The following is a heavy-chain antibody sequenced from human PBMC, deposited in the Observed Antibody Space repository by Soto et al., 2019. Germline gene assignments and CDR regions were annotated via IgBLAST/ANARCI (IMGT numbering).Heavy chain of an antibody. CDR3: AKGVTPGIAVAADY. D-gene: IGHD6-19*01. Sequence: GSLRLSCAASGFTFDDYTMHWVRQAPGKGLEWVSLISWDGGSTYYADSVKGRFTISRDNSKNSLYLQMNSLRTEDTALYYCAKGVTPGIAVAADYWGQGTLVTVSS. J-gene: IGHJ4*02. CDR1: GFTFDDYT. CDR2: ISWDGGST. V-gene: IGHV3-43*01.